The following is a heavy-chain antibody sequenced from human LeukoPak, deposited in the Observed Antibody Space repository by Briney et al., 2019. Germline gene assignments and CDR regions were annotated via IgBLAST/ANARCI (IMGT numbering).Heavy chain of an antibody. J-gene: IGHJ3*02. V-gene: IGHV4-59*01. CDR1: GGSISSYY. CDR2: IYYSGST. Sequence: PSETLSLTCTVSGGSISSYYWSWIRQPPGKGLEWIGYIYYSGSTNYNPSLKSRVTISVDTSKNQFSLKLSSVTAADTAVYYCARGDILTGYSSYDAFDIWGQGTMVTVSS. CDR3: ARGDILTGYSSYDAFDI. D-gene: IGHD3-9*01.